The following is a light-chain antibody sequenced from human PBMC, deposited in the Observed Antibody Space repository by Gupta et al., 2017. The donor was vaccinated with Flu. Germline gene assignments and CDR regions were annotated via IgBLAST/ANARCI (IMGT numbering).Light chain of an antibody. CDR2: WAS. V-gene: IGKV4-1*01. CDR3: QQYYTTPQT. Sequence: SLGGRATINCKSSQSVLYSSNNKNYFAWYQHKPGQPPKLLLYWASTRESGVPDRFSGSGSGTDFTLTISSLQAEDVAVYYCQQYYTTPQTFGQGTKVEIK. CDR1: QSVLYSSNNKNY. J-gene: IGKJ1*01.